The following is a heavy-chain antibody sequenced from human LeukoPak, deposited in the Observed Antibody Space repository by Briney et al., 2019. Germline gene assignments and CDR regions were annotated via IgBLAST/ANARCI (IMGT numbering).Heavy chain of an antibody. CDR2: ISRSGSTI. CDR3: ARASDYYDSSGTNYYYYYMDV. CDR1: GFTFSDYY. D-gene: IGHD3-22*01. V-gene: IGHV3-11*01. J-gene: IGHJ6*03. Sequence: GRSLRLSCATSGFTFSDYYMTWIRQAQGRGLEWLSYISRSGSTIYYADSVKGRFTISRANAKNSLYLQMDSLRADDTAVYYCARASDYYDSSGTNYYYYYMDVWGNGTTVTVSS.